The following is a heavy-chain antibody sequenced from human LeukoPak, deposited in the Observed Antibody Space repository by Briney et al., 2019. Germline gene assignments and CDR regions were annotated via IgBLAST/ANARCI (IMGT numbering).Heavy chain of an antibody. CDR3: ARQGFYDFHFDT. J-gene: IGHJ4*02. Sequence: SETLSLTCTVSGGSISSSHSYWGWIRQPPGKGLEWLATIYYSGSTDYNTSLKSRITISADTSKKQFSLKLRSVTAADTAVYYCARQGFYDFHFDTWGQGTLVTVSS. V-gene: IGHV4-39*01. D-gene: IGHD3-3*01. CDR2: IYYSGST. CDR1: GGSISSSHSY.